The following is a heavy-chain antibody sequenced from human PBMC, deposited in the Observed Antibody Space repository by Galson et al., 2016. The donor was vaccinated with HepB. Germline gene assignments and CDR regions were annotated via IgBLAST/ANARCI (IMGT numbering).Heavy chain of an antibody. CDR1: GFIFTDYW. CDR2: IKHDGSEI. CDR3: ATTVYGYADY. J-gene: IGHJ4*02. V-gene: IGHV3-7*03. Sequence: SLRLSCAASGFIFTDYWMTWVRQAPGKGLEWVANIKHDGSEISYVDSVRGRFTISRDNAKNSVYLQMHNLRAEDTALCSCATTVYGYADYWGQGTLVTVSS. D-gene: IGHD5-18*01.